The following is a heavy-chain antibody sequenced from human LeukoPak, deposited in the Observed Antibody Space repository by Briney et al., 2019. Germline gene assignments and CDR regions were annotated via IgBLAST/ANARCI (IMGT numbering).Heavy chain of an antibody. CDR2: IYYSGST. J-gene: IGHJ4*02. D-gene: IGHD5-18*01. CDR1: GDSISSDY. V-gene: IGHV4-39*01. Sequence: SETLSLTCTVSGDSISSDYWSWIRQPPGKGLEWIGSIYYSGSTYYNPSLKSRVTISVDTSKNQFSLKLSSVTAADTAVYYCARRGYSYSPSRYYFDYWGQGTLVTVSS. CDR3: ARRGYSYSPSRYYFDY.